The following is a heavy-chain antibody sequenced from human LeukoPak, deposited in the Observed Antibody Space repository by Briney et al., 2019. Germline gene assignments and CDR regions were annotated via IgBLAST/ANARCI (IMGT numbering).Heavy chain of an antibody. CDR2: ISSSGSTI. V-gene: IGHV3-11*04. J-gene: IGHJ4*02. CDR1: GFTFSDYY. Sequence: GGSLRLSCAASGFTFSDYYMSWIRQAPGKGLEWVSYISSSGSTIYYADSVKGRFTISRDNAKHSLYLQMNSLRAEDTAVYYCAPSIAAAGPFDYWGQGTLVTVSS. CDR3: APSIAAAGPFDY. D-gene: IGHD6-13*01.